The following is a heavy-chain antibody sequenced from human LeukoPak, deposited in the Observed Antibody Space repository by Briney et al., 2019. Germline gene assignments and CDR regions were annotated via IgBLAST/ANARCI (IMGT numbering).Heavy chain of an antibody. CDR2: INHSGST. CDR3: ARGRRDGIQLWLRGYFDY. CDR1: GGSFSGYY. V-gene: IGHV4-34*01. J-gene: IGHJ4*02. D-gene: IGHD5-18*01. Sequence: PSETLSLTCAVYGGSFSGYYWSWIRQPPGKGLGWMGEINHSGSTNYNPSLKSRVTISVDTSKNQFSLKLSSVTAADTAVYYCARGRRDGIQLWLRGYFDYWGQGTLVTVSS.